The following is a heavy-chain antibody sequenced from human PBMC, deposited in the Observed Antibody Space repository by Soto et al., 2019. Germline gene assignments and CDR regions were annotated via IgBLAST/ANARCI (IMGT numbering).Heavy chain of an antibody. CDR3: AKEGGTGESTLRDRYDD. V-gene: IGHV3-30*18. Sequence: QVQLVESGGGVGQPGRSLRLSCAVSGVTFRSYGMHWVRQAPGKGLEWVAVISYDGSVEYYADSVKGRFTISRDNPKNMLYLQMNSMRVDDTAVYYCAKEGGTGESTLRDRYDDWGQGTLVTVSS. J-gene: IGHJ4*02. D-gene: IGHD1-26*01. CDR1: GVTFRSYG. CDR2: ISYDGSVE.